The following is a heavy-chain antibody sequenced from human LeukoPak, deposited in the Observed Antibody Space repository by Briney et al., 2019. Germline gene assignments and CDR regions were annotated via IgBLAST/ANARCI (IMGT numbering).Heavy chain of an antibody. Sequence: SETLSLTCTVSGGSISNYYWSWIRQPPGKGLEWIGYIYYSGSTNYNPSLKSRVTISVDTSKNQFSLKLTSVTAADTAVYYCARDSQRWLQPLRRYYGLDVWGQGTTVTVSS. CDR2: IYYSGST. D-gene: IGHD5-24*01. CDR3: ARDSQRWLQPLRRYYGLDV. J-gene: IGHJ6*02. CDR1: GGSISNYY. V-gene: IGHV4-59*01.